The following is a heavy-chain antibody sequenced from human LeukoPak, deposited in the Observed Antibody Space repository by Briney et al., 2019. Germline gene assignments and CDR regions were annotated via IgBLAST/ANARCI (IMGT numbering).Heavy chain of an antibody. CDR3: ARAQMGTPTDC. J-gene: IGHJ4*02. V-gene: IGHV3-74*01. CDR1: GFTLSDYA. Sequence: GGSLRLSCAASGFTLSDYAMYRVRQAPGKGLVWVSRFTADGSCTIYADSVMGRFTVSRDIAKNTLYLQMYSLRAEDTAVYYCARAQMGTPTDCWGQGTLVTVSS. CDR2: FTADGSCT. D-gene: IGHD1-14*01.